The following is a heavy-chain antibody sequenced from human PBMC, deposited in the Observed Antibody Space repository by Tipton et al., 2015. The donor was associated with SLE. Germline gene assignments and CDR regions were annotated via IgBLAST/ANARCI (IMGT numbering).Heavy chain of an antibody. CDR2: ISAYNDNT. CDR1: GYTFTSYG. CDR3: ARERSITMIVVVNAFDI. J-gene: IGHJ3*02. D-gene: IGHD3-22*01. Sequence: QLVQSGAEVKKPGASVKVSCKASGYTFTSYGISWVRQAPGQGLEWMGWISAYNDNTNYAQKLQGRVTMTTDTSTSTAYMELRSLRSDDTAVYYCARERSITMIVVVNAFDIWGQGTMVTVSS. V-gene: IGHV1-18*01.